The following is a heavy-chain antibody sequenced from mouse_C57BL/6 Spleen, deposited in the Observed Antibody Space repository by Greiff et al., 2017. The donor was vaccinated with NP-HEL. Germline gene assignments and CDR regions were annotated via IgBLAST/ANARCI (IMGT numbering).Heavy chain of an antibody. J-gene: IGHJ2*01. Sequence: EVKVVESGGDLVKPGGSLKLSCAASGFTFSSYGMSWVRQTPDKRLEWVATISSGGSYTYYPDSVKGRFTISRDNAKNTLYLQMSSLKSEDTAMYYCARLNSKGYFDYWGQGTTLTVSS. CDR1: GFTFSSYG. CDR2: ISSGGSYT. V-gene: IGHV5-6*01. CDR3: ARLNSKGYFDY. D-gene: IGHD2-5*01.